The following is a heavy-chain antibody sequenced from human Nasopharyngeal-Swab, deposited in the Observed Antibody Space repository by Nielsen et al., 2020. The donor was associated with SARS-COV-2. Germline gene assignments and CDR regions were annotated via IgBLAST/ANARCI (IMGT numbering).Heavy chain of an antibody. Sequence: RQAPGKGLEWIGEINHSGSTNYNPSLKSRVTISVDTSKNQFSLKLSSVTAADTAVYYCARGIVRIAARPRGNWFDPWGQGTLVTVSS. D-gene: IGHD6-6*01. V-gene: IGHV4-34*01. J-gene: IGHJ5*02. CDR3: ARGIVRIAARPRGNWFDP. CDR2: INHSGST.